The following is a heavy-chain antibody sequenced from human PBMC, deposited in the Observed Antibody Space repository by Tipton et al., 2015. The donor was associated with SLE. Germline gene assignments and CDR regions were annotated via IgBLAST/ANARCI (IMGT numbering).Heavy chain of an antibody. CDR2: IYYTGAS. Sequence: TLSLTCTVSGDTISDHYWSRIRQPPGKGLEWIGHIYYTGASDYNPSLKSRVTMSVDTSKNHFSLKLSSVTAADTAVYYCARHDTNYGRNWFDPWGQGTLVTVSS. D-gene: IGHD2-8*01. V-gene: IGHV4-59*08. CDR3: ARHDTNYGRNWFDP. J-gene: IGHJ5*02. CDR1: GDTISDHY.